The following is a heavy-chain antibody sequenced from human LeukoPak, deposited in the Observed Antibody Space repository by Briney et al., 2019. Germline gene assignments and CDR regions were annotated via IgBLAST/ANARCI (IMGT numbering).Heavy chain of an antibody. Sequence: ASVKVSCXASGYTFTNYGISWVRQAPGQGLGWMGWISIYNGNTDYAQKLRGRVTMTTDTSTSTAYMELRSLRSDDTAVYYCARITYDFWSGYYMPDDPWGQGTLVTVSS. CDR3: ARITYDFWSGYYMPDDP. CDR1: GYTFTNYG. D-gene: IGHD3-3*01. CDR2: ISIYNGNT. V-gene: IGHV1-18*01. J-gene: IGHJ5*02.